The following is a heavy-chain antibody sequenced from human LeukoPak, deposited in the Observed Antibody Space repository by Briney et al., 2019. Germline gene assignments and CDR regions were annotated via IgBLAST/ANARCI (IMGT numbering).Heavy chain of an antibody. Sequence: SETLSLTCTVSAGSISSYYWSWIRQPPGKGLEWIGYIYYSGSTNYNPSLKSRVTIPVDTSKNQFSLKLSSVTAADTAVYYCARQYYYGLGDGWGQGTTVTVSS. CDR3: ARQYYYGLGDG. V-gene: IGHV4-59*08. CDR2: IYYSGST. D-gene: IGHD3-10*01. CDR1: AGSISSYY. J-gene: IGHJ6*02.